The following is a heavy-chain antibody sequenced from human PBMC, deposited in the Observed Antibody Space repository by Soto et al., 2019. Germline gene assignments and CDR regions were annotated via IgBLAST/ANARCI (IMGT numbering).Heavy chain of an antibody. V-gene: IGHV3-48*03. CDR2: ISSSGNTV. CDR3: VRYCSSTLCNGVATRTFDY. J-gene: IGHJ4*02. D-gene: IGHD2-2*01. CDR1: RFTFSTYE. Sequence: PGGSLRLSCAASRFTFSTYEMIWVRQAPWKGLEWVSYISSSGNTVYYADSVKGRFTISRDNTRNSLYLQMNSLRDEDTALYYCVRYCSSTLCNGVATRTFDYWGQGTLVTVSS.